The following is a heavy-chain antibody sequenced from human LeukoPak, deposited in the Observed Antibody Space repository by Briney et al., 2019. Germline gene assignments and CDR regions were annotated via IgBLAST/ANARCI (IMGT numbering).Heavy chain of an antibody. J-gene: IGHJ3*02. Sequence: ASVKVSCKASGYTFTSYGISWVRQAPGQGLEWMGWISGYNGNTNYAQKLQGRVTMTTDTSTSTAYMELRSLRSDDTAVYYCARDAVDIVVVPAAHHDAFDIWGQGTMVTVSS. CDR2: ISGYNGNT. CDR1: GYTFTSYG. V-gene: IGHV1-18*04. D-gene: IGHD2-2*01. CDR3: ARDAVDIVVVPAAHHDAFDI.